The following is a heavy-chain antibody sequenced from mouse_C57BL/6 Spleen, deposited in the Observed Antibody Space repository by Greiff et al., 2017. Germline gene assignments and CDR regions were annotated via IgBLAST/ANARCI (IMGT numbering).Heavy chain of an antibody. CDR2: IRNKANGYTT. Sequence: EVQLVESGGGLVQPGGSLSLSCAASGFTFTDYYMSWVRQPPGKALEWLGFIRNKANGYTTEYSASVKGRFTISRDNSQSILYLQMNDLRAEDSATYYCARYRSKYGGNYAMDYWGQGTSVTVSS. J-gene: IGHJ4*01. CDR3: ARYRSKYGGNYAMDY. CDR1: GFTFTDYY. V-gene: IGHV7-3*01. D-gene: IGHD2-5*01.